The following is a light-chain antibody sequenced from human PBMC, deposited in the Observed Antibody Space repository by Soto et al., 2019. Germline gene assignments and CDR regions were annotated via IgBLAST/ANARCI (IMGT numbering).Light chain of an antibody. CDR2: GYS. J-gene: IGLJ3*02. Sequence: QPVLTQPPSVSGAPGQRVTISCTGNTSNIGGGYDVHWYQQLPGTAPKLLIYGYSSRPSGVPDRFSGSKSGSSASLAITGLQAEDEADYYCQSYDSSLSGCVFGGGTQLTVL. CDR1: TSNIGGGYD. V-gene: IGLV1-40*01. CDR3: QSYDSSLSGCV.